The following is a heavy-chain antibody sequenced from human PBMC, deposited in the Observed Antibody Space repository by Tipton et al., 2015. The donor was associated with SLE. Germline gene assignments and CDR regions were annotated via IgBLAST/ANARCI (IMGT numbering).Heavy chain of an antibody. J-gene: IGHJ6*02. CDR1: GGSISSHY. D-gene: IGHD3-22*01. Sequence: TLSLTCTVSGGSISSHYWSWIRQPPGKGLEWIGRIYTSGSTNYNPSLKSRVTMSVDTSKNQFSLKLGSVTAADTAVYYCARDGPYYYDSSGYWNYYYGMDVWGQGTTVTVSS. CDR3: ARDGPYYYDSSGYWNYYYGMDV. CDR2: IYTSGST. V-gene: IGHV4-4*07.